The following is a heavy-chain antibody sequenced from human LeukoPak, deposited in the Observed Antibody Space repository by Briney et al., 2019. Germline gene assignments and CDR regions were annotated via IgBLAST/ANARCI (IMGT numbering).Heavy chain of an antibody. V-gene: IGHV3-23*01. D-gene: IGHD6-19*01. CDR1: GFTFSSYA. CDR3: AKVSGYGVAGTGFDY. J-gene: IGHJ4*02. CDR2: ISGSGGST. Sequence: GGSLRLSCAASGFTFSSYAMSWVRQAPGKGLEWVSAISGSGGSTYYADSVKGRFTISRANSKNTLYLQMNSLRAEDTAVYYCAKVSGYGVAGTGFDYWGQGTLVTVSS.